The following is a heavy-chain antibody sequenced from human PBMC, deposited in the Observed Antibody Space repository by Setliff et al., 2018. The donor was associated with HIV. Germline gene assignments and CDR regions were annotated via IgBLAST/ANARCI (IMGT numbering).Heavy chain of an antibody. CDR3: ARGVNPTYYDFWSGNYMRKYYYYYMDV. CDR1: GGSFTSRSYY. CDR2: IFYSGIT. Sequence: SETLSLTCTVSGGSFTSRSYYWGWIRQPPGKGLEWIGSIFYSGITYYNPSLKSRVTISVDTSKNQFSLKLSSVTAADTAVYYCARGVNPTYYDFWSGNYMRKYYYYYMDVWGKGTTVTVS. V-gene: IGHV4-39*07. J-gene: IGHJ6*03. D-gene: IGHD3-3*01.